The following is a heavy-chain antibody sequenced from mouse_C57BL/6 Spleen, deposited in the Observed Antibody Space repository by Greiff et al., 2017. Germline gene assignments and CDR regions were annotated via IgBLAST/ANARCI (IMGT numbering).Heavy chain of an antibody. CDR1: GYAFSSSW. V-gene: IGHV1-82*01. D-gene: IGHD2-1*01. CDR2: IYPGDGDT. J-gene: IGHJ2*01. Sequence: VQLQQSGPELVKPGASVKISCKASGYAFSSSWMNWVKQRPGKGLEWIGRIYPGDGDTNYNGKFKGKATLTADKSSSTAYMQLSSLTSEDSAVYFCAREAGNYLDYWGQGTTLTVSS. CDR3: AREAGNYLDY.